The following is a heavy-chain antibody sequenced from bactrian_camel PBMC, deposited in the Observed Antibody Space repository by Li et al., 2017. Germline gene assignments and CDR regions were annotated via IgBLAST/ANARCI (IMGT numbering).Heavy chain of an antibody. CDR3: ATTRRLYGGPGLDYNY. V-gene: IGHV3-2*01. CDR2: IKSDSSDT. CDR1: GFTFSNYY. D-gene: IGHD6*01. Sequence: VQLVESGGGLVQPGGSLRLSCAASGFTFSNYYLSWVRQAPGKGLEWVSSIKSDSSDTYYVDSVKGRFTISRDNAKNTVYLQMNSLKSEDTALYYCATTRRLYGGPGLDYNYWGQGTQVTVS. J-gene: IGHJ4*01.